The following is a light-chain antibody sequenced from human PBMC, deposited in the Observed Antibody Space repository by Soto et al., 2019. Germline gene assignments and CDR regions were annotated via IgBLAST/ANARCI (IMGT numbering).Light chain of an antibody. Sequence: HSVLTQPASVSGSPGQSITISCTGTSSDVGGYNYVSWYQHHPGKAPKLIIYEVSNRPSGVSNRFSGSKSGNTASLTISGLQAEDEADYYCSSYTSSSTLYVFGTGTKVTVL. J-gene: IGLJ1*01. CDR3: SSYTSSSTLYV. CDR2: EVS. CDR1: SSDVGGYNY. V-gene: IGLV2-14*01.